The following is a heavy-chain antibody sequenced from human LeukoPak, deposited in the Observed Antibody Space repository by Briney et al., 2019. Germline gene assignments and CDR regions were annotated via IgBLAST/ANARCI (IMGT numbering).Heavy chain of an antibody. CDR2: IYYSGST. Sequence: SETLSLTCTVSGGSISSSSYYWGWIRQPPGKGLEWIGSIYYSGSTYYNPSLESRVTISVDTSKNQFSLKLSSVTAADTAVYYCARLQQQLVGGNWFDPWGQGTLVTVSS. V-gene: IGHV4-39*01. J-gene: IGHJ5*02. CDR1: GGSISSSSYY. D-gene: IGHD6-13*01. CDR3: ARLQQQLVGGNWFDP.